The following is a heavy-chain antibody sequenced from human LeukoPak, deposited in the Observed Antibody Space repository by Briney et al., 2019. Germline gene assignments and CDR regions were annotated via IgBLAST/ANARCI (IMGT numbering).Heavy chain of an antibody. J-gene: IGHJ4*02. CDR3: ARDKRYSSGWYPY. Sequence: GGSVRLSCAASGFTFSSYSMNWVRQAPGKGLEWVSSISSSSSYIYYADSVKGRFTISRDNAKNSLYLQMNSLRAEDTAVYYCARDKRYSSGWYPYWGQGTLVTVSS. CDR1: GFTFSSYS. CDR2: ISSSSSYI. V-gene: IGHV3-21*01. D-gene: IGHD6-19*01.